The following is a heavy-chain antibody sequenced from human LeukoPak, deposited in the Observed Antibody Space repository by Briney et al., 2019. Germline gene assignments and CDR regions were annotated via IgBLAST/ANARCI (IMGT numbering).Heavy chain of an antibody. CDR1: GYTFTGYY. CDR2: IDPNSGGT. J-gene: IGHJ4*02. V-gene: IGHV1-2*02. D-gene: IGHD2-2*01. Sequence: ASVKVSCKASGYTFTGYYMHWVRQAPGQGLEWMGWIDPNSGGTDYAQKFQGRVTMTRDTSISTAYMELSRLRSDDTAVYYCARPYCSSTTCYFFVFDYRGQGTLVTVSS. CDR3: ARPYCSSTTCYFFVFDY.